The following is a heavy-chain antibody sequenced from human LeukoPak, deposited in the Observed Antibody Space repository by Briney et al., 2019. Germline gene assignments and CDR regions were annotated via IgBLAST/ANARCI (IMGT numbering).Heavy chain of an antibody. CDR1: GGSISSSSYY. Sequence: PSETLSLTCTVSGGSISSSSYYWGWIRQPPGKGLEWIGRIYSNGETNYNPSLKSRVTILLDTSKNHFSVSLSSVTATDTAIYFCARGRGGRLSASNWFDTWGQGILVTVSS. D-gene: IGHD2/OR15-2a*01. V-gene: IGHV4-39*02. J-gene: IGHJ5*02. CDR2: IYSNGET. CDR3: ARGRGGRLSASNWFDT.